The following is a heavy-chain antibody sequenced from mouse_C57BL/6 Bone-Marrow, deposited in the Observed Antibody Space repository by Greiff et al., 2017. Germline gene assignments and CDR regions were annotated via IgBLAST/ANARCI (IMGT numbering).Heavy chain of an antibody. Sequence: EVQLVESGPELVKPGASVKMSCKASGYTFTDYNMHWVKQSHGKSLEWIGYINPNNGGTSYNQKFKGKATLTVNKSSSTAYMELRSLTSEDSAVYYCARRDYDESYFDYWGQGTTLTVSS. J-gene: IGHJ2*01. CDR2: INPNNGGT. D-gene: IGHD2-4*01. CDR3: ARRDYDESYFDY. V-gene: IGHV1-22*01. CDR1: GYTFTDYN.